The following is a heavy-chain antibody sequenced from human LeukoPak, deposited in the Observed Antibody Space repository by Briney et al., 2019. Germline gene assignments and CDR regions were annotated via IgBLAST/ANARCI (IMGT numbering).Heavy chain of an antibody. CDR1: GFSPSTRGMC. CDR2: IDWDDDK. J-gene: IGHJ4*02. CDR3: ARITRYDSSTSRYYFDY. V-gene: IGHV2-70*11. Sequence: SGPALVKPTPTLTLTCTFSGFSPSTRGMCVSWIRQPPGKALEWLSRIDWDDDKYYSTSLKTRLTISKDTSKIQVVLTMTNMDPVDTATYYCARITRYDSSTSRYYFDYWGQGTLVTVSS. D-gene: IGHD2-2*01.